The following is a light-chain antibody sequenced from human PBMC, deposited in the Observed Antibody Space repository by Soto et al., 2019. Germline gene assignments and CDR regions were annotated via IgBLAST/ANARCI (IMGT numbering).Light chain of an antibody. CDR1: QSVSSY. CDR2: DAS. V-gene: IGKV3-11*01. Sequence: IVFTQSPSTLSLSPGERATLSCRASQSVSSYLVWYQQKPGQAPRLLIYDASNRATGIPARFSGSGSGTDFTLTISSLEPEDFAVYYCQQRGNRPPWTFGQGTKVDIK. J-gene: IGKJ1*01. CDR3: QQRGNRPPWT.